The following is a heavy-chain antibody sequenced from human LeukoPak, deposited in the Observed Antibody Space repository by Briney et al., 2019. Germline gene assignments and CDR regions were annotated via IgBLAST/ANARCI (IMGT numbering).Heavy chain of an antibody. J-gene: IGHJ5*02. CDR1: GYTFTSYD. Sequence: ASVKVSCKASGYTFTSYDINWVRQATGRGLEWMGWMNPNSGNTGYAQKFQGRVTMTRNTSISTAYMELSSLRSEDTAVYYCARGVQQLFFTMIVVVRWFDPWGQGTLVTVSS. D-gene: IGHD3-22*01. CDR2: MNPNSGNT. CDR3: ARGVQQLFFTMIVVVRWFDP. V-gene: IGHV1-8*01.